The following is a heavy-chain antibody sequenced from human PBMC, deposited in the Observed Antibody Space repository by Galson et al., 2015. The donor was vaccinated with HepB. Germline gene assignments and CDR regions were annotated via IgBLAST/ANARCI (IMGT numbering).Heavy chain of an antibody. V-gene: IGHV3-30-3*01. J-gene: IGHJ4*02. D-gene: IGHD1-26*01. CDR1: GFTFSSYA. CDR3: APLGVGANTDY. Sequence: CAASGFTFSSYAMHWVRQAPGKGLEWVAVISYDGSNKYYADSVKGRFTISRDNSKNTLYLQMNSLRAEDTAVYYCAPLGVGANTDYWGQGTLVTVSS. CDR2: ISYDGSNK.